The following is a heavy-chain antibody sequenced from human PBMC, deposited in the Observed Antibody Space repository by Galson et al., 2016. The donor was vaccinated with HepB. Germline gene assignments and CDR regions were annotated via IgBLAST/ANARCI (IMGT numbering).Heavy chain of an antibody. J-gene: IGHJ5*02. CDR3: AREGDGRPANWFAP. V-gene: IGHV4-61*01. CDR2: IYYGGST. Sequence: ETLSLTCTLSGGSITSDHFYWSWLRQRPGKGLEWIGYIYYGGSTKYNPSLKSRVTISVDTSKNQFSLKLRSVTAADTAVYYCAREGDGRPANWFAPWGQGTLVTVSS. CDR1: GGSITSDHFY.